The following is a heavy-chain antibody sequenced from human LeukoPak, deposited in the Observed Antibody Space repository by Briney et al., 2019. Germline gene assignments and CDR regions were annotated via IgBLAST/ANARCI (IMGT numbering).Heavy chain of an antibody. V-gene: IGHV3-48*03. D-gene: IGHD3-16*02. J-gene: IGHJ4*02. CDR2: ISSSGSTI. CDR3: ARENELSYFDY. CDR1: GFTFSSYE. Sequence: GGSLRLSCAASGFTFSSYEMNWVRQAPGKGLEWVSYISSSGSTIYYADSVKGRFTISRDNAKNSLYLQMNSLRAEDTAVYYCARENELSYFDYWGQGTLVTVSS.